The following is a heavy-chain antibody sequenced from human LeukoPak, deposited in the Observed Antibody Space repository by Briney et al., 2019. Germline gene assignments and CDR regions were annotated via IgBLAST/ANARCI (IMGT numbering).Heavy chain of an antibody. Sequence: PSETLSLTCTVSGGSISSYYWSWIRQPPGKGLEWIGYIYYSGSTNYNPSLKSRVTISVDTSKNQFSLKLSSVTAADTAVYYCASYDILTGPSSDYWGQGTLVTVSS. CDR1: GGSISSYY. CDR3: ASYDILTGPSSDY. J-gene: IGHJ4*02. V-gene: IGHV4-59*01. CDR2: IYYSGST. D-gene: IGHD3-9*01.